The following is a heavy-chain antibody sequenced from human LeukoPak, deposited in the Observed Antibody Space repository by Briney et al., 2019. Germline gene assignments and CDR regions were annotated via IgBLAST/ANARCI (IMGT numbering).Heavy chain of an antibody. J-gene: IGHJ4*02. Sequence: GGSLRLSCAASGFTFSSYWMHWVRQAPGKGLVWVSRINSDGSSTSYADSVKGRFTISRDNAKNTLYLQMNSLRAEDTAVYYCARLYSGSYYYYFDYWGQGTLVTVSS. V-gene: IGHV3-74*01. CDR2: INSDGSST. CDR3: ARLYSGSYYYYFDY. D-gene: IGHD1-26*01. CDR1: GFTFSSYW.